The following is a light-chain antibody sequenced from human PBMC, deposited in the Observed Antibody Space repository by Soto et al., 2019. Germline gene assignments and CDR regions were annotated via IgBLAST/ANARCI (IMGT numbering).Light chain of an antibody. V-gene: IGLV1-51*02. Sequence: QSVLKRPPSVSAVPGQKVTISCSGSSSNIGNNYVSWYQQLPGTAPKLLIYENNKRPSGIPDRFSGSKSGTSATLGITGLQTGDEADYYCGTWDSSLSAYVFGTGTKVTVL. CDR1: SSNIGNNY. CDR3: GTWDSSLSAYV. CDR2: ENN. J-gene: IGLJ1*01.